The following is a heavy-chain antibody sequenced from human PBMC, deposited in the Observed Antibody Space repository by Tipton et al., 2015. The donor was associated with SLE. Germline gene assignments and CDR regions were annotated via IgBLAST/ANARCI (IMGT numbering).Heavy chain of an antibody. V-gene: IGHV4-34*01. CDR3: TIGQGWLPDY. Sequence: LRLSCAASGFTFSSYSMNWVRQAPGKGLEWIGEINHSGSSDYNPSLKSRVTISVDTPKNQLSLKLSSVTAADTAIYYCTIGQGWLPDYWGQGTLVTVSS. CDR1: GFTFSSYS. D-gene: IGHD5-24*01. J-gene: IGHJ4*02. CDR2: INHSGSS.